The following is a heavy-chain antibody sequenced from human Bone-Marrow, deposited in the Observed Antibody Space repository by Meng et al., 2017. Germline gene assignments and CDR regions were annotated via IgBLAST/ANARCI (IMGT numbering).Heavy chain of an antibody. D-gene: IGHD1-26*01. CDR1: GYTFSSYD. Sequence: ASVKVSCKASGYTFSSYDIAWVRQAPGQGLEWMGWINPNSGGTNYAQKFQGRVTMTRDTSISTAYMELSRLRSDDTAVYYCARERSGSYSLFSIYYYYYGMDVWGQGTTVTVSS. CDR2: INPNSGGT. J-gene: IGHJ6*02. V-gene: IGHV1-2*02. CDR3: ARERSGSYSLFSIYYYYYGMDV.